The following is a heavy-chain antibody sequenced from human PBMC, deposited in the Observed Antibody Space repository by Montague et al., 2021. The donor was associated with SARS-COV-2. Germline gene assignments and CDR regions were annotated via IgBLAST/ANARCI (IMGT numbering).Heavy chain of an antibody. J-gene: IGHJ5*02. CDR3: TRDTYYDILTGFDP. CDR2: IRSKAYGGTT. Sequence: SLRLSCAASGFTFGDYAMSWVRQAPGKGLEWVGFIRSKAYGGTTEYAASVKGRFTISRDDSKSIAYLQMNSLKTEDTAVYYCTRDTYYDILTGFDPWGQGTLSPSPQ. D-gene: IGHD3-9*01. V-gene: IGHV3-49*04. CDR1: GFTFGDYA.